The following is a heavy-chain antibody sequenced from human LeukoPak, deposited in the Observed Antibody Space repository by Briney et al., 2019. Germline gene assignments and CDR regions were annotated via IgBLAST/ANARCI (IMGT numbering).Heavy chain of an antibody. CDR3: ARAGIAAAGTGGIDY. D-gene: IGHD6-13*01. Sequence: ASVKVSCKTSGYTFTSYDINWVRQATGQGLEWMGWMNPNSGNTGYAQKFQGRVTITRNTSISTAYMELSSLRSEDTAVYYCARAGIAAAGTGGIDYWGQGTLVTVSS. CDR1: GYTFTSYD. CDR2: MNPNSGNT. J-gene: IGHJ4*02. V-gene: IGHV1-8*03.